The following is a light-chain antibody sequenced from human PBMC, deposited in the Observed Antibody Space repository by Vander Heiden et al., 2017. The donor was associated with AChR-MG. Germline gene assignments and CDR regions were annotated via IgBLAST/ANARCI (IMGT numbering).Light chain of an antibody. CDR1: QSVSSSY. CDR3: QQYGSSPWP. V-gene: IGKV3-20*01. J-gene: IGKJ1*01. Sequence: EIVLTQSPGTLSSSQGERATLSCRASQSVSSSYLAWYQQKPGQAPRLLIYGASSRATGIPDRFSGGGSGTDFTLTISRLEPEDFAVYYCQQYGSSPWPFGQGTKVEIK. CDR2: GAS.